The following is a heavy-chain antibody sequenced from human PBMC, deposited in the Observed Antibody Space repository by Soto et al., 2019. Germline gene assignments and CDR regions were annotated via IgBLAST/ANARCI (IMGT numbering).Heavy chain of an antibody. D-gene: IGHD6-13*01. CDR3: ARGRWAAGTASAQYYSMDV. Sequence: EVQLVESGGGLVKPGGSLRLSCAASGFTFSSYRMHWVRQAPGKGLEWVSSISNSSSYIYYADSVKGRFTISRDNAKNSLYLQMKSLRADDKDVDYCARGRWAAGTASAQYYSMDVWGQGTTVTVSS. CDR2: ISNSSSYI. V-gene: IGHV3-21*01. J-gene: IGHJ6*02. CDR1: GFTFSSYR.